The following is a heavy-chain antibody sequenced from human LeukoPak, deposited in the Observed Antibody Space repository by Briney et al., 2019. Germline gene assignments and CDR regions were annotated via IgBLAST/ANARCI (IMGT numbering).Heavy chain of an antibody. D-gene: IGHD6-13*01. J-gene: IGHJ4*02. Sequence: SETLSLTCTVSGGSISSSSYYWGWIRQPPGKGMGWIGSIYYSGSTYYNPPLKSRVTISVDTSKNHFYLKLSSVTAADTAVYYCARLRPPYSSSWYFDYWGQGTLVTVSS. CDR2: IYYSGST. V-gene: IGHV4-39*07. CDR3: ARLRPPYSSSWYFDY. CDR1: GGSISSSSYY.